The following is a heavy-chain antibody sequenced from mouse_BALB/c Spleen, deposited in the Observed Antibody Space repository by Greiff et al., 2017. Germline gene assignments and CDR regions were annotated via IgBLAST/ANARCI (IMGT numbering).Heavy chain of an antibody. D-gene: IGHD1-1*01. Sequence: VHLVESGPGLVQPSQSLSITCTVSGFSLTSYGVHWVRQSPGKGLEWLGVIWSGGSTDYNAAFISRLSISKDNSKSQVFFKMNSLQANDTAIYYCARGGYYYGSITGAMDYWGQGTSVTVSS. CDR1: GFSLTSYG. J-gene: IGHJ4*01. V-gene: IGHV2-2*02. CDR2: IWSGGST. CDR3: ARGGYYYGSITGAMDY.